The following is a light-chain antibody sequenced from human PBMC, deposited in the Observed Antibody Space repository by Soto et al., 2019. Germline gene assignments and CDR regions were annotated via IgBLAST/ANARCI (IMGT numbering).Light chain of an antibody. J-gene: IGKJ1*01. V-gene: IGKV3-15*01. CDR1: QSVSSK. CDR2: GAS. Sequence: EIVMTQSPATLSVSPGERATLSCRASQSVSSKLAWYQQKPGQAPRLLIYGASTRATGIPARFSGSGSGTDFTLTISRLQSEDFAVYYCQQYNNWPPWTFGQGTKVEIK. CDR3: QQYNNWPPWT.